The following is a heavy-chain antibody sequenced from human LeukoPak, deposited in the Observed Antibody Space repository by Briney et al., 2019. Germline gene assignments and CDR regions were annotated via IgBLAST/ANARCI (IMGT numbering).Heavy chain of an antibody. V-gene: IGHV3-53*05. CDR1: GFTVSSNY. J-gene: IGHJ4*02. CDR3: AKSTTTWSDYVEPIDY. Sequence: SGGSLRLSCAASGFTVSSNYMSWVRQAPGKGLEWVSVIYSGGSTYYADSVKGRFTISRDNSKNMLFLQMHSLKAEDTATYYCAKSTTTWSDYVEPIDYWGQGTLVTVSS. CDR2: IYSGGST. D-gene: IGHD4-17*01.